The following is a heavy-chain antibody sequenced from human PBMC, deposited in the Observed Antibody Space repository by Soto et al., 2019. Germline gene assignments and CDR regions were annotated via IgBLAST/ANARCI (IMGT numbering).Heavy chain of an antibody. CDR1: GFTFTRYS. J-gene: IGHJ4*02. V-gene: IGHV3-21*06. CDR2: ISSTTNYI. Sequence: GSLSLSVAASGFTFTRYSMNLVRQAPGKGLEWVSSISSTTNYIYYGDSMKGRFTISRDNAKNSLYLEMNSLRAEDTAVYYCARESEDLTSNFDYWGQGTLVTVSS. CDR3: ARESEDLTSNFDY.